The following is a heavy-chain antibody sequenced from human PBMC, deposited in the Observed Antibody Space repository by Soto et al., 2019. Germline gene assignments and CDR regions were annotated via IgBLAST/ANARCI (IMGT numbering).Heavy chain of an antibody. J-gene: IGHJ4*02. CDR3: ARVPSSGYPFDF. V-gene: IGHV4-61*01. CDR2: IYYSGST. CDR1: GGSVSSGSYY. Sequence: QVQLQESGPGLVKPSETLSLTCTVSGGSVSSGSYYWSWIRQPPGKGLEWIGYIYYSGSTNYNPPLKSRVTISVDTSKNQLSLKLSSVIAADTAVYYCARVPSSGYPFDFWGQGTLVTGSS. D-gene: IGHD3-22*01.